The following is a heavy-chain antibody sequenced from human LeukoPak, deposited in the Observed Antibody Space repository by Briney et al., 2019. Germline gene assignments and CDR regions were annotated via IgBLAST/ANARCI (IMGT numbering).Heavy chain of an antibody. Sequence: GGSLRLSCAASGFTFSGYSMNWVRQAPGKGLEWVSSIGSSSSYIYYADSVKGRFTISRDNAKNSLYLQMNSLRAEDSALYYCARDLNDYYSYYFDYWGQGTLVTVSS. CDR3: ARDLNDYYSYYFDY. J-gene: IGHJ4*02. CDR1: GFTFSGYS. V-gene: IGHV3-21*01. CDR2: IGSSSSYI. D-gene: IGHD3-22*01.